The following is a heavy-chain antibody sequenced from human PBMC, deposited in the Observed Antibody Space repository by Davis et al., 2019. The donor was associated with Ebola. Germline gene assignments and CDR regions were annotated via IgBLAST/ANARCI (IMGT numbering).Heavy chain of an antibody. CDR3: ARGGSIAVAGIMDYYYYYGMDV. J-gene: IGHJ6*02. V-gene: IGHV3-53*05. Sequence: GESLKISCAASGFTVSSNYMSWVRQAPGKGLEWVSVIYSGGSTYYADSVKGRFTISRDNSKNTLYLQMNSLRAEDTAVYYCARGGSIAVAGIMDYYYYYGMDVWGQGTTVTVSS. D-gene: IGHD6-19*01. CDR2: IYSGGST. CDR1: GFTVSSNY.